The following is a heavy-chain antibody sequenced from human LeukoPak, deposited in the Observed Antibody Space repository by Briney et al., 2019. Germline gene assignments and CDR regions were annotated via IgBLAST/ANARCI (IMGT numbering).Heavy chain of an antibody. D-gene: IGHD2-8*01. V-gene: IGHV4-39*02. CDR2: GHT. CDR3: ARDQVNGYAFDY. J-gene: IGHJ4*02. Sequence: GHTFYNPSLKSRVTISLTSKNQFSLSLTSVTAADTAVYYCARDQVNGYAFDYWGQGTLVTVSS.